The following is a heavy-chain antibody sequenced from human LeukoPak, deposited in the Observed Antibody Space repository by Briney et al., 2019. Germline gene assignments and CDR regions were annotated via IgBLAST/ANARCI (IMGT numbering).Heavy chain of an antibody. CDR3: ARKSYSNYNFDY. Sequence: ASVKFSCKASGGTFSSYAISWVRQAPGQGLEWMGGIIPIFGTANYAQKFQGRVTITADESTSTAYMELSSLRSEDTAVYYCARKSYSNYNFDYWGQGTLVTVSS. D-gene: IGHD4-11*01. J-gene: IGHJ4*02. CDR2: IIPIFGTA. V-gene: IGHV1-69*13. CDR1: GGTFSSYA.